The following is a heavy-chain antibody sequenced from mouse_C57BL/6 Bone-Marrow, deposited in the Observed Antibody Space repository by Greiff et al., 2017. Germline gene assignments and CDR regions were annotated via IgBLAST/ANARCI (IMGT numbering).Heavy chain of an antibody. V-gene: IGHV1-66*01. CDR2: IYPGSGNT. D-gene: IGHD2-1*01. CDR1: GYSFTSYY. J-gene: IGHJ3*01. CDR3: LDGTWFAY. Sequence: QVQLQQSGPELVKPGASVKISCKASGYSFTSYYIHWVQQRPGQGLAWIGWIYPGSGNTKYNEKFKGKATLTADTSSSTAYMQLSSLTSENSAVYYCLDGTWFAYWGQGTLVTVSA.